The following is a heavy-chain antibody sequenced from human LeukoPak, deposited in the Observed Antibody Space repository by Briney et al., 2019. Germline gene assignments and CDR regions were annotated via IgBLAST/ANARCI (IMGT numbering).Heavy chain of an antibody. V-gene: IGHV1-2*04. CDR2: INPNSGGT. CDR1: GYTFTGYY. CDR3: AREGAEYYDILTGYDY. D-gene: IGHD3-9*01. Sequence: GASVKVSCKASGYTFTGYYMHWVRQAPGQGLEWMGWINPNSGGTNYAQKFQGWVTMTRDTSISTAYMELSRLRSDDTAVYYCAREGAEYYDILTGYDYWGQGTLVTVSS. J-gene: IGHJ4*02.